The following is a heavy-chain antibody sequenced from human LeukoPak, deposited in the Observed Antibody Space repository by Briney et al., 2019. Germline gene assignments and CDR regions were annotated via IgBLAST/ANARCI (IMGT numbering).Heavy chain of an antibody. CDR2: ISWDGGST. CDR3: ARDLYDILTGHPHAFDI. D-gene: IGHD3-9*01. J-gene: IGHJ3*02. V-gene: IGHV3-43*01. Sequence: GGSLRLSCAASGFTFDDYTMHWVRQAPGKGLEWVSLISWDGGSTYYADSVKGRFTISRDNSKNSLYLQMNSLRTEDTALYYCARDLYDILTGHPHAFDIWGQGTMVTVSS. CDR1: GFTFDDYT.